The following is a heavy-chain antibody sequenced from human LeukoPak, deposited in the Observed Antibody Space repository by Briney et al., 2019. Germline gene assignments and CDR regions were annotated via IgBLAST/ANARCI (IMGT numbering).Heavy chain of an antibody. CDR1: GGSISSYY. CDR3: ARYGNNWSFDY. D-gene: IGHD1-1*01. CDR2: IYSSGST. J-gene: IGHJ4*02. Sequence: PSDTLSLTCTVSGGSISSYYWSWIPQPPGKGLEWIGYIYSSGSTDYNPSLKSRVTISVETSKNHYSLKLSSVNAADTAVYYCARYGNNWSFDYWGQGNLVTVSS. V-gene: IGHV4-59*08.